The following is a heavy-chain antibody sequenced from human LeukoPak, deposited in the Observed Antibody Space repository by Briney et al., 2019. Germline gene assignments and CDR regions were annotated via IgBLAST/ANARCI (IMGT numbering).Heavy chain of an antibody. CDR2: IYYSGST. J-gene: IGHJ4*02. CDR3: ARRYDTSGPFFDY. Sequence: PSETLSLTCTVSGASISSYFWSWIRQPPGKGLEWIGFIYYSGSTYYNPSLESRVTISVDTSKNQFSLKLTSVTAADTAIYYCARRYDTSGPFFDYWGQGTLVTVSS. V-gene: IGHV4-59*01. D-gene: IGHD3-22*01. CDR1: GASISSYF.